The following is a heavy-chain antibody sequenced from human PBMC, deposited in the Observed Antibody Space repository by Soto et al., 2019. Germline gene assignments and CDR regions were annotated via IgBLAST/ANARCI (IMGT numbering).Heavy chain of an antibody. CDR2: IKGDGSST. CDR3: ATERWLQNNGKYFYYGMDV. D-gene: IGHD5-12*01. J-gene: IGHJ6*02. V-gene: IGHV3-74*01. CDR1: GFTFSSYW. Sequence: EVQLVESGGGLVQPGGSLRLSCAASGFTFSSYWMLWVRQAPGKGLVWVSSIKGDGSSTNYADSVKGRFTISRDNGKNTLYLQMNSLRAEDTAVYYCATERWLQNNGKYFYYGMDVWGRGTMVTVSS.